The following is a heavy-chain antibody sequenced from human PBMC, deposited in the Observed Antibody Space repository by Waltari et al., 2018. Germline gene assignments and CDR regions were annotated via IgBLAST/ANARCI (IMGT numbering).Heavy chain of an antibody. D-gene: IGHD1-26*01. CDR1: GGSISSSNW. CDR2: IDHNGNT. J-gene: IGHJ6*02. V-gene: IGHV4-4*02. CDR3: ARVILGATDDYSYAMDV. Sequence: QVQLQESGPGLVTPSGTLSLTCAVSGGSISSSNWWTWVRQPPGKGLEWIGEIDHNGNTNYNPSLKSRVTISVDKSKNEFSLRLRSVTAADTAGYYCARVILGATDDYSYAMDVWGQGITVTVSS.